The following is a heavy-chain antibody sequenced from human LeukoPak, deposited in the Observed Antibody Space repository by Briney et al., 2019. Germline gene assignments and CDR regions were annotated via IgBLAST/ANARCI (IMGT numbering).Heavy chain of an antibody. CDR2: INPSGGSR. D-gene: IGHD3-22*01. Sequence: ASVKVSCKASGYTFTSYYMHWVRQAPGQGLEWMGIINPSGGSRSYAQKFQGRVTMTRDTSTRTVYMELSSLRSQDTAVYYFARGHSSGYENWWFDPWGQGTLVTVSS. CDR1: GYTFTSYY. V-gene: IGHV1-46*01. J-gene: IGHJ5*02. CDR3: ARGHSSGYENWWFDP.